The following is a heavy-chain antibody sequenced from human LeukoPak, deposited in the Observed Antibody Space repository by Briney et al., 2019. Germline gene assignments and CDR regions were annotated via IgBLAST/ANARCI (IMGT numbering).Heavy chain of an antibody. CDR3: ATVMYYYDSSGYYY. J-gene: IGHJ4*02. V-gene: IGHV1-2*02. CDR2: INPNSGGT. D-gene: IGHD3-22*01. Sequence: ASVKVSCKASGYTFTGYYMHWVRQAPGQGLEWMGWINPNSGGTYYAQKFQGRVTMTSDTSISTAYMELSRLRSEDTAVYYCATVMYYYDSSGYYYWGQGTLVTASS. CDR1: GYTFTGYY.